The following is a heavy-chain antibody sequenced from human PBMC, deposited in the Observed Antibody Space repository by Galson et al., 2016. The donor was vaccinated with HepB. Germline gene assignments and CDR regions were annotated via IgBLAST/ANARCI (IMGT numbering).Heavy chain of an antibody. J-gene: IGHJ4*02. V-gene: IGHV3-53*01. CDR3: VGYCRGGSCSGQGSFDF. CDR1: GLSVTTSY. Sequence: SLRLSCAASGLSVTTSYMAWVRQAPGKGLEWVSDIHASGDTKYADSVRGRFTVSRDISKSTVYLQMNSLRVEDTAVYFCVGYCRGGSCSGQGSFDFWGQGTLVAVSS. D-gene: IGHD2-15*01. CDR2: IHASGDT.